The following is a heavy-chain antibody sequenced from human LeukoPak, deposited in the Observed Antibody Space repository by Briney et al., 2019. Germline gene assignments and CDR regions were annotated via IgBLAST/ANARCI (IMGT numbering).Heavy chain of an antibody. V-gene: IGHV1-46*01. J-gene: IGHJ2*01. D-gene: IGHD2-21*01. Sequence: GASVKVSCKASGYTFTSYYMHWVRQAPGQGLEWMGIINPSGGSTSYAQKFQGRVTMTRDTSTSTVYMELSSLRSEDTAVYYCAKDLFLWYFDLWGRGTLVTVSS. CDR3: AKDLFLWYFDL. CDR2: INPSGGST. CDR1: GYTFTSYY.